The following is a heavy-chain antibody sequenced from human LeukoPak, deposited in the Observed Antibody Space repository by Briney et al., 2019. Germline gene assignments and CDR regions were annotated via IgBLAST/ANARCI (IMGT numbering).Heavy chain of an antibody. CDR1: GFTFSTYS. Sequence: GGSLRLSCVASGFTFSTYSMNWVRQAPGKGLEWVSFISSSSTYIYNVDSVKGRFTISRDDARNSLYLQMNSLRAEDTAVYYCVRAGYTSGWSPWDWGQGTLVIVSS. D-gene: IGHD6-19*01. CDR3: VRAGYTSGWSPWD. J-gene: IGHJ4*02. V-gene: IGHV3-21*01. CDR2: ISSSSTYI.